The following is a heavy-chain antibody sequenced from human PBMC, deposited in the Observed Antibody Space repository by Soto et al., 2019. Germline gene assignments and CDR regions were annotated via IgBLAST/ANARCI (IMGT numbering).Heavy chain of an antibody. J-gene: IGHJ4*02. CDR3: EKDLQWLVRRSDY. D-gene: IGHD6-19*01. CDR1: GFTFSSYG. CDR2: ISYDGSNK. Sequence: QVQLVESGGGVVQPGRSLRLSCAASGFTFSSYGMHWVRQAPGKGLEWVAVISYDGSNKYYADSVKGRITISRDNSKNALYLQMNSLRAEDTAVYYCEKDLQWLVRRSDYWGQGPLVTVSS. V-gene: IGHV3-30*18.